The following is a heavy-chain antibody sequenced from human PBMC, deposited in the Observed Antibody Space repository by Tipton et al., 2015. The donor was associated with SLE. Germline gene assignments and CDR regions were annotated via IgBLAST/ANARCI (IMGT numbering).Heavy chain of an antibody. CDR3: ALTISSSSGFQH. D-gene: IGHD6-6*01. Sequence: QLVQSGAEVKKPGASVKVSCKATGYTFPRYGISWVRQAPGQGLEWMGWINTYSGNTNYSQKVQGRVTMTTDTSTSTAYMDLRSLRSDDTAVYYCALTISSSSGFQHWGQVTLVTFSS. V-gene: IGHV1-18*01. J-gene: IGHJ1*01. CDR1: GYTFPRYG. CDR2: INTYSGNT.